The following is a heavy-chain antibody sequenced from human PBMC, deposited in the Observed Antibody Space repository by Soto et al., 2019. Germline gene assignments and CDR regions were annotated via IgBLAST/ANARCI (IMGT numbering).Heavy chain of an antibody. J-gene: IGHJ6*02. D-gene: IGHD2-2*01. V-gene: IGHV3-30*18. CDR1: GFTFSSYG. CDR3: AKGIVVVPAAINYYYGMDV. CDR2: ISYDGSNK. Sequence: TGGSLRLSCAASGFTFSSYGMHWVRQAPGKGLEWVAVISYDGSNKYYADSVKGRSTISRDNSKNTLYLQMNSLRAEDTAVYYCAKGIVVVPAAINYYYGMDVWGQGTTVTVSS.